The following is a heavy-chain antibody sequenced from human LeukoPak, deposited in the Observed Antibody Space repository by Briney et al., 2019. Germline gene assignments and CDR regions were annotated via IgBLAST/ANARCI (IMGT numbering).Heavy chain of an antibody. D-gene: IGHD1-26*01. CDR2: IWYDGSNK. J-gene: IGHJ6*02. Sequence: PGGSLRLSCAASGFTFSSYGMHWVRQAPGKGLEWVAVIWYDGSNKYYADSVKGRFTISRDNSKNTLYLQMNSLSAEDTAVYYCARGRGGSYPYYYYGMDVWGQGTTVTVSS. V-gene: IGHV3-33*01. CDR1: GFTFSSYG. CDR3: ARGRGGSYPYYYYGMDV.